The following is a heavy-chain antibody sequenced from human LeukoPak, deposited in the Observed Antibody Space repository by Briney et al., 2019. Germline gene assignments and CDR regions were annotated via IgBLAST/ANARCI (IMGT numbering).Heavy chain of an antibody. CDR1: GYTFTSYY. D-gene: IGHD6-19*01. Sequence: GASVKVSCKASGYTFTSYYMHWVRQAPGQGLEWMGIINPSGGSTSYAQKFQGGVTMTRDTSTSTVYMELSSLRSEDTAVYYCARDPSSGPSDNWFDPWGQGTLVAVSS. J-gene: IGHJ5*02. V-gene: IGHV1-46*01. CDR3: ARDPSSGPSDNWFDP. CDR2: INPSGGST.